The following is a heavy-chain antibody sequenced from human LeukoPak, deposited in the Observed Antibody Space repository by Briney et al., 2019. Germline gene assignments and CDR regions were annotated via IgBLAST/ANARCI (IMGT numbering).Heavy chain of an antibody. V-gene: IGHV1-46*01. D-gene: IGHD3-22*01. CDR1: GYTFTSYY. CDR2: INPSGGST. J-gene: IGHJ3*02. Sequence: ASVKVSCKASGYTFTSYYMHWVRQAPGQGLEWMGIINPSGGSTSYAQKFQGRVTMTRDTSTSTVYMELSSLRSEDTAVYYCARVGDPMIGKDARIDIWGQGTMVTVSS. CDR3: ARVGDPMIGKDARIDI.